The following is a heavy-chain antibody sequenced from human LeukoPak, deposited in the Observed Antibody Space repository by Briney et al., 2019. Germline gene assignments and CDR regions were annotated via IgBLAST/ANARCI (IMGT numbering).Heavy chain of an antibody. J-gene: IGHJ4*02. V-gene: IGHV3-53*01. CDR3: ARTPYSSGWYPYFDY. Sequence: GGSLRLSCAASGFTVSSNYMSWVRQAPGMGLEWVSVIYSGGSTYYADSVKGRFTISRDNSKNTLYLQMNSLRAEDTAVYYCARTPYSSGWYPYFDYWGQGTLVTVSS. CDR1: GFTVSSNY. CDR2: IYSGGST. D-gene: IGHD6-19*01.